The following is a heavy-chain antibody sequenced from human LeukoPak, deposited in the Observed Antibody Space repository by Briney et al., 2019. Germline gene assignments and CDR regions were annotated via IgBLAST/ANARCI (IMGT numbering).Heavy chain of an antibody. D-gene: IGHD3-3*01. V-gene: IGHV3-23*01. CDR1: GGSISSYY. Sequence: PSETLSLTCTVSGGSISSYYWSWVRQAPGKGLEWVSAISGSGGSTYYADSVKARFTISRDNSQNTVSLQLNNLRIEDTALYYCAKTSLSDPSGHYYYMDVWGKGTTVTVSS. CDR3: AKTSLSDPSGHYYYMDV. J-gene: IGHJ6*03. CDR2: ISGSGGST.